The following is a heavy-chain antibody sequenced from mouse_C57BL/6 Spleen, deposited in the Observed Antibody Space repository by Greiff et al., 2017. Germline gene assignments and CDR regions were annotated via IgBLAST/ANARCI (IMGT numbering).Heavy chain of an antibody. Sequence: EVKVVESGGGLVQPGGSLSLSCAASGFTFTDYYMSWVRQPPGKALEWLGFIRNKANGYTTEYSASVKGRFTISRDNSQNILYLTTKALRAEDSATYYCARYPGYWGQGTTLTVSS. CDR3: ARYPGY. J-gene: IGHJ2*01. V-gene: IGHV7-3*01. CDR1: GFTFTDYY. CDR2: IRNKANGYTT.